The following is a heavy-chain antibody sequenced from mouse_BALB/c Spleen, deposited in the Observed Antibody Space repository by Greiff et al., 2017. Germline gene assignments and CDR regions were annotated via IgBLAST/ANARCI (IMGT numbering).Heavy chain of an antibody. D-gene: IGHD1-2*01. CDR3: ARDRATARWFAY. CDR2: IWAGGST. J-gene: IGHJ3*01. Sequence: QVQLKESGPGLVAPSQSLSITCTVSGFSLTSYGVHWVRQPPGKGLEWLGVIWAGGSTNYNSALMSRLSISKDNSKSQVFLKMNSLQTDDTAMYYCARDRATARWFAYWGQGTLVTVSA. CDR1: GFSLTSYG. V-gene: IGHV2-9*02.